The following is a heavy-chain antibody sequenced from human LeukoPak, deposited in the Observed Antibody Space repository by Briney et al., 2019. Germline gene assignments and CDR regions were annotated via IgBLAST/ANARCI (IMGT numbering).Heavy chain of an antibody. CDR3: ARARDLYGSGSYRFDY. CDR1: GFTFSSYS. J-gene: IGHJ4*02. Sequence: GGSLRLSCAASGFTFSSYSMNWVRQAPGKGLEWVSSISSSSNYMYYADSVKGRFTISRDNAKNSLYLQMNTLRAEDTAVYYCARARDLYGSGSYRFDYWGQGTLVTVSS. D-gene: IGHD3-10*01. V-gene: IGHV3-21*01. CDR2: ISSSSNYM.